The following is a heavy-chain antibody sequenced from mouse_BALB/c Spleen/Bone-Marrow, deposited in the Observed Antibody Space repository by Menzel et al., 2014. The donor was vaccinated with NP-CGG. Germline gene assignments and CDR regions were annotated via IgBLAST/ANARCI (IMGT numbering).Heavy chain of an antibody. J-gene: IGHJ2*01. CDR2: IDPYYGGI. Sequence: VQLKESGPELEKPGASVKISCKASGYSFTGFNMNWVKQSNGKSLEWIGNIDPYYGGISYNQNFKGKATLTVDKSSSTDYMKLKILKSEVSAVYFCGRSEGLNWDHFDYWGQGTTLTVSS. V-gene: IGHV1-39*01. CDR3: GRSEGLNWDHFDY. D-gene: IGHD4-1*01. CDR1: GYSFTGFN.